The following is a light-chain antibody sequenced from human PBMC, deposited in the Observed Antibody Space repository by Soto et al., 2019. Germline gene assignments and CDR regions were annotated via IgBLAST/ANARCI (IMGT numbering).Light chain of an antibody. Sequence: DIQMTQSPSTLSASVGDRATITCRASQSISSWLAWYQQKPGKAPKLLIYKASNLESGVPSRFSGSGSGTEFTLTISSLQPDDFATYYCQQYNSYPLTFGPGTKVDIK. CDR3: QQYNSYPLT. V-gene: IGKV1-5*03. CDR2: KAS. J-gene: IGKJ3*01. CDR1: QSISSW.